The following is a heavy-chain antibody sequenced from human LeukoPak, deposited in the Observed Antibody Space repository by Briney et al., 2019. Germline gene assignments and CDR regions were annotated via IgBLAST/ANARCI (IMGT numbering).Heavy chain of an antibody. D-gene: IGHD3-22*01. Sequence: APVKVSCKASGYNLTGYYMHWVRQAPGQGLEWMGWINPNSGGTNYAQKFQGRVALTRDTSISTAYMELSSLKSDDTAVYYCARAPDRGYWGQGTLVTVSS. J-gene: IGHJ4*02. CDR2: INPNSGGT. V-gene: IGHV1-2*02. CDR1: GYNLTGYY. CDR3: ARAPDRGY.